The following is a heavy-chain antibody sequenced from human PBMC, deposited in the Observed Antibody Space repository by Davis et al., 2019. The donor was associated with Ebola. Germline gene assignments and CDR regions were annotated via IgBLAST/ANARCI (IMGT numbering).Heavy chain of an antibody. V-gene: IGHV4-39*01. CDR3: ARYLPGIQLWPGFDY. J-gene: IGHJ4*02. CDR1: GGSISSSSYY. Sequence: PSETLSLTCTVSGGSISSSSYYWGWIRQPPGKGLEWIGSIYYSGSTYYNPSLKSRVTISVDTSKNQFSLKLSSVTAADTAVYYCARYLPGIQLWPGFDYWGQGTLVTVSS. CDR2: IYYSGST. D-gene: IGHD5-18*01.